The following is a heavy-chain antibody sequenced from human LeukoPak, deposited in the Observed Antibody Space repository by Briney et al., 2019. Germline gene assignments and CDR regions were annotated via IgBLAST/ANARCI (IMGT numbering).Heavy chain of an antibody. J-gene: IGHJ4*02. Sequence: GRSLRLSCAASGFTFSSYAMHWVRQAPGKGLEWVAVISYDGSNKYYADSVKGRFTIPRDNSKNTLYLQMNSLRAEDTAVYYCARRYYYLIDYWGQGTLVTVSS. CDR1: GFTFSSYA. D-gene: IGHD3-22*01. V-gene: IGHV3-30-3*01. CDR2: ISYDGSNK. CDR3: ARRYYYLIDY.